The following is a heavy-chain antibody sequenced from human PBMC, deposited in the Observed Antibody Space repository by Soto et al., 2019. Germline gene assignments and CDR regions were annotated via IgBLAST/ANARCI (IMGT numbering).Heavy chain of an antibody. CDR1: GYTFTSYG. CDR2: INPNSGGT. D-gene: IGHD2-2*01. V-gene: IGHV1-2*04. CDR3: ARGEPGGYYYYYYGMDV. Sequence: GASVKVSCKASGYTFTSYGISWVRQAPGQGLEWMGWINPNSGGTNYAQKFQGWVTMTRDTPISTAYMELSRLRSDDTAVYYCARGEPGGYYYYYYGMDVWGQGTTVTVSS. J-gene: IGHJ6*02.